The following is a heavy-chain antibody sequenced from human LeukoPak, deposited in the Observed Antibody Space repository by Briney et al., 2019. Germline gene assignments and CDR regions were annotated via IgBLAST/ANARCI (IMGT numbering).Heavy chain of an antibody. J-gene: IGHJ5*02. CDR2: ISYSGST. CDR1: GGSISSSTYY. V-gene: IGHV4-39*07. Sequence: PSETLSLTCTVSGGSISSSTYYWGWIRQPPGKGLEWIATISYSGSTYYNPSLKSRVTISVDTSKNHFSLRLSSVTAADTAVYYCARATAEWFRDDWNRSLGNWFDPWGQGTRVTVSS. D-gene: IGHD3-10*01. CDR3: ARATAEWFRDDWNRSLGNWFDP.